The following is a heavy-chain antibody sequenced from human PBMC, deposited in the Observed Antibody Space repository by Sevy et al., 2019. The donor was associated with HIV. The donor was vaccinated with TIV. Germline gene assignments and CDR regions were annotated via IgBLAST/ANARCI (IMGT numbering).Heavy chain of an antibody. V-gene: IGHV4-59*02. CDR3: TRVDSSGHSDY. CDR2: IHHSGTT. CDR1: GGSVSGYF. J-gene: IGHJ4*02. D-gene: IGHD3-22*01. Sequence: SETLSLTCTVSGGSVSGYFWSWIRQPPGRGLEWIGNIHHSGTTKYNSSLKSRLTISVDTSKNQFSLVLTSSTAADTAVYYCTRVDSSGHSDYWGQGTPVTISS.